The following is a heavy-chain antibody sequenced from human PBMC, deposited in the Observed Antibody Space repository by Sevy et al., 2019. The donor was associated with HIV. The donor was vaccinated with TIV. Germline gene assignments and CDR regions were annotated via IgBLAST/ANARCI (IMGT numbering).Heavy chain of an antibody. CDR1: GFTFSAYA. D-gene: IGHD2-2*01. CDR3: AKTIDSGGGVVPAANYFYYGLDV. V-gene: IGHV3-23*01. CDR2: ISGKGRNT. Sequence: GGSLRLSCAASGFTFSAYAMNWVRQAPGKGLEWVSAISGKGRNTHYTDSVEGRFTISRDNSNNTLYLQMNSLRAEDTAEYYCAKTIDSGGGVVPAANYFYYGLDVWGQGTTVTVSS. J-gene: IGHJ6*02.